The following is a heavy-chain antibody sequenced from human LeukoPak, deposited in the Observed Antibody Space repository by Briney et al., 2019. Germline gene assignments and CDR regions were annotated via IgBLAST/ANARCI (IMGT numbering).Heavy chain of an antibody. CDR3: TTVTLRPVGL. V-gene: IGHV3-15*05. D-gene: IGHD3-10*01. Sequence: GGSLRLSCAASGFSFTKAWLSWVRQAPGKGLEWGGRIKSKTDGGAIDYAAPVKGRFTISREDSKNTLFLQMNSMKIEDTAVYYCTTVTLRPVGLWGQGTLVTVSS. J-gene: IGHJ4*02. CDR2: IKSKTDGGAI. CDR1: GFSFTKAW.